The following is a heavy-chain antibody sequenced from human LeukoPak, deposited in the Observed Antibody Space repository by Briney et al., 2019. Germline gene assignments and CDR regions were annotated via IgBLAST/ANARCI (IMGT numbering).Heavy chain of an antibody. J-gene: IGHJ4*02. CDR1: GFTFSSYA. D-gene: IGHD6-19*01. CDR2: ISSSTTYI. V-gene: IGHV3-21*01. CDR3: ARGIPVSGLVDY. Sequence: GGSLRLSCVASGFTFSSYAMSWVRQAPGKGLEWVSSISSSTTYIYYADSVKGRFTVSRDNAKKSLSLQMNSLRTEDTAVYYCARGIPVSGLVDYWGQGTLVTVSS.